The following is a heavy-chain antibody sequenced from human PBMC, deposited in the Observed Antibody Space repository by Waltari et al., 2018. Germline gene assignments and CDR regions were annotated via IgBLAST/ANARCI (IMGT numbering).Heavy chain of an antibody. J-gene: IGHJ4*02. CDR1: GFTFSNYA. CDR3: AKDFRDWHFDY. D-gene: IGHD2-21*02. Sequence: EVHLLESGGGLVQPGGSLRLSCAASGFTFSNYAMNWVRQAPGKGLEWVSSISGNGFRTYYADSVKGRFTISRDKSQNTLYLQMNSLRAEDTAVYHCAKDFRDWHFDYWGQGTLVTVSS. CDR2: ISGNGFRT. V-gene: IGHV3-23*01.